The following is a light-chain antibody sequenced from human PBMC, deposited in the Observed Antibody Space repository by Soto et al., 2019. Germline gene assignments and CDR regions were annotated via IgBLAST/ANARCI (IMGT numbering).Light chain of an antibody. Sequence: QSALTQPPSASGSPGQSVTISCSGTKNDIGVYDFVSWYQHHPGKAPRLIIYEVVQRPSGVPDRFSGSKSGNTASLSVSGLQAAEEADYFCKAYAGSNTDVCGSGTKVTVL. CDR1: KNDIGVYDF. J-gene: IGLJ1*01. CDR3: KAYAGSNTDV. CDR2: EVV. V-gene: IGLV2-8*01.